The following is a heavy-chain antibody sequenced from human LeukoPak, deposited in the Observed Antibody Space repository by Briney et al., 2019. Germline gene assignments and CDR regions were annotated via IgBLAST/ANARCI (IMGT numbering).Heavy chain of an antibody. J-gene: IGHJ4*02. V-gene: IGHV1-18*01. CDR1: GSTFTSYG. D-gene: IGHD3-10*01. Sequence: ASVKVSCKASGSTFTSYGISRVRQAPGQGLEWMGWISAYNGNTNYAQKLQGRVTMTTDTSTSTAYMELRSMRSDDTAVYYCWRVTYGSGNFDYWGQGTLVTVSS. CDR2: ISAYNGNT. CDR3: WRVTYGSGNFDY.